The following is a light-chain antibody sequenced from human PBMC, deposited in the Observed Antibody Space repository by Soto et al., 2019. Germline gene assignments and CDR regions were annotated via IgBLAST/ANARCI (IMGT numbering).Light chain of an antibody. J-gene: IGLJ2*01. CDR3: CSYAGSRTHVL. CDR1: SSDVGGYKY. CDR2: EVS. Sequence: QSALTQPASVSGSPGQSITISCTGTSSDVGGYKYVSWYQQHPGKAPKVLIYEVSERPSGVSNRFSGSKSGNTASLTISGLQAEDEAEYYCCSYAGSRTHVLFGGGTKLTVL. V-gene: IGLV2-23*02.